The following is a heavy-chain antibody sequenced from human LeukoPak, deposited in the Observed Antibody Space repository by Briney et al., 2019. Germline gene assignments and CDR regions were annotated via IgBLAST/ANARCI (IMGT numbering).Heavy chain of an antibody. CDR1: GFTFSTYS. CDR2: ISGSSSTI. J-gene: IGHJ3*02. CDR3: ARTGYYDSGGRSAFDI. D-gene: IGHD3-22*01. Sequence: GVSLRLSCAASGFTFSTYSMNWVRQAPGKGLEWVSYISGSSSTIYYADSVKGRFTISRDNAKNSLYLQMSSLRDEDTAVYYCARTGYYDSGGRSAFDIWGQGTMVTVSS. V-gene: IGHV3-48*02.